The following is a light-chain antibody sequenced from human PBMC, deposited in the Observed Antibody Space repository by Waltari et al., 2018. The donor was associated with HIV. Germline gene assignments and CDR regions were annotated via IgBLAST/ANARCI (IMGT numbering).Light chain of an antibody. J-gene: IGKJ4*01. CDR2: QAS. CDR3: QQYNSYPLI. CDR1: QDIKKW. Sequence: DLQMTQSPHTLSSSVGARVTITCRASQDIKKWLAWYQKKPGKAPKLLIYQASLLDNGVSPRFSGDGSWTEFTLTITNLHPDDVATYFCQQYNSYPLIFGGGTKVQ. V-gene: IGKV1-5*03.